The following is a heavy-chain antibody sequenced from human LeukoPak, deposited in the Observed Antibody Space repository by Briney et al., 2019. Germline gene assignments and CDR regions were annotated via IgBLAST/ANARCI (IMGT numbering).Heavy chain of an antibody. CDR3: AKDRGWLQFDY. CDR1: GFTFSDYY. V-gene: IGHV3-11*04. D-gene: IGHD5-24*01. Sequence: PGGSLRLSCAASGFTFSDYYVTWIRQAPGKGLEWVSYISGSGTTKYYAGSVEGRFTVSRDNAKNSLFLQMNSLRSEDTAVYYCAKDRGWLQFDYWGQGTLVTVSS. CDR2: ISGSGTTK. J-gene: IGHJ4*02.